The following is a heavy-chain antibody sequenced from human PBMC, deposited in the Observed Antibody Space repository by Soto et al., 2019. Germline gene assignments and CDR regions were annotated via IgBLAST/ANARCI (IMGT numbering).Heavy chain of an antibody. CDR1: GYTFTSYG. CDR3: ARGPDYYGSGSRREFWFDP. D-gene: IGHD3-10*01. CDR2: ISAYNGNT. Sequence: ASVKVSCKASGYTFTSYGISWVRQAPGQGLEWMGWISAYNGNTNYAQKLQGRVTMTTDTSTSTAYMELRSLRSDDTAVYYCARGPDYYGSGSRREFWFDPWGQGTLVTVSS. V-gene: IGHV1-18*01. J-gene: IGHJ5*02.